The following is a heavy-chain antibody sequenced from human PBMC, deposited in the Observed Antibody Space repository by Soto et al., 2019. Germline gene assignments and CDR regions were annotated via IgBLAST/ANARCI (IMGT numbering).Heavy chain of an antibody. V-gene: IGHV1-46*01. CDR1: GYTFSSFY. D-gene: IGHD5-12*01. CDR3: AMGRGYSGDDLQEDGFDV. J-gene: IGHJ3*01. CDR2: MNPSGDRT. Sequence: QVQLMQSGTEVKEPGASVNLSCKASGYTFSSFYIHWVRQAPGQGLEWVGIMNPSGDRTNYALNFQGRVTMTRDTSPSTVYMGLSSLRSEDTAVYYCAMGRGYSGDDLQEDGFDVWGQGTMVTVS.